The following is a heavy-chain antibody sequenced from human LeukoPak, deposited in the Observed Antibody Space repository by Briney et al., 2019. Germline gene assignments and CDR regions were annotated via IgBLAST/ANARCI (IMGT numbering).Heavy chain of an antibody. CDR2: IYTSGST. CDR3: AGSPYCSSTSCYVKFDY. V-gene: IGHV4-61*02. Sequence: SETLSLTCTVSGGSISSGSYYWSWIRQPAGKGLEWIGRIYTSGSTNYNPSLKSRVTISVDTSKNQFSLKLSSVTAADTAVYYCAGSPYCSSTSCYVKFDYWGQGTLVTVSS. CDR1: GGSISSGSYY. J-gene: IGHJ4*02. D-gene: IGHD2-2*01.